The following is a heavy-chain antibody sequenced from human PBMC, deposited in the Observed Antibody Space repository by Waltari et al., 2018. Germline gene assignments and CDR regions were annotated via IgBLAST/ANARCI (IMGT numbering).Heavy chain of an antibody. V-gene: IGHV1-2*06. D-gene: IGHD2-8*02. CDR1: EDTFDTYY. Sequence: QVHLVQSGPEVKEPGSSVGVSCKASEDTFDTYYLPWVRQAPGHGLEWMGRMNPRSGVPYYAQKFQGRVTMTRDMSMNTDYLEVNSLTSDDTAVYFCARVDGTGWSPFDPWGRGTLVTVSS. CDR2: MNPRSGVP. CDR3: ARVDGTGWSPFDP. J-gene: IGHJ5*02.